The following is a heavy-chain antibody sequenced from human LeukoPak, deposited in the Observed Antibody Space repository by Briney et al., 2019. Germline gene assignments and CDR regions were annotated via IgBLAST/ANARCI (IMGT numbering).Heavy chain of an antibody. Sequence: GGSLRLSCAASGFTFSRYAMHWVRQAPGKGLEWVAVISYDGSNKYYADSVKGRFTISRDNSKNTLYLQMNSLRAEGTAVYYCASEGDSSGYEYFDYWGQGTLVTVSS. CDR2: ISYDGSNK. CDR1: GFTFSRYA. J-gene: IGHJ4*02. CDR3: ASEGDSSGYEYFDY. V-gene: IGHV3-30*04. D-gene: IGHD3-22*01.